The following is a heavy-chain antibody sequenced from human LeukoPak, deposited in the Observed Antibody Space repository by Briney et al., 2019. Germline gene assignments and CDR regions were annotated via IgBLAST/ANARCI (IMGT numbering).Heavy chain of an antibody. V-gene: IGHV4-31*03. CDR1: GGSISSGGYY. CDR2: IYGSGST. D-gene: IGHD2-15*01. Sequence: SENLSLTCTVSGGSISSGGYYWSWIRQHPGKGLEWIGFIYGSGSTYYKSSLKSRVTISVDTSKNQFSLKLTSVTAADTAVYYCARWGFTRYCSGGSCYGGDHWGQGTLVTVSS. CDR3: ARWGFTRYCSGGSCYGGDH. J-gene: IGHJ4*02.